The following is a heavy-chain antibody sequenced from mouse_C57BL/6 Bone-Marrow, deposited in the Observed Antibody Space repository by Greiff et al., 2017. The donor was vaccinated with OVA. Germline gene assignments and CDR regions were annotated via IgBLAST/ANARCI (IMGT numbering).Heavy chain of an antibody. V-gene: IGHV5-16*01. D-gene: IGHD2-4*01. CDR2: INYDGSST. CDR1: GFTFSDYY. CDR3: AREGYDYDWYFDV. Sequence: DVKLVESEGGLVQPGSSMKLSCTASGFTFSDYYMAWVRQVPEKGLEWVANINYDGSSTYYLDSLKSRFIISRDNAKNILYLQMSSLKSEDTATYDCAREGYDYDWYFDVWGTGTTVTVSS. J-gene: IGHJ1*03.